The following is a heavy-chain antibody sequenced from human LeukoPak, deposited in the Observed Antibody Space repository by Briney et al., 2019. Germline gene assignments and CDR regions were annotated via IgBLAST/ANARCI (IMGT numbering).Heavy chain of an antibody. CDR3: ARTTMVTPFDS. J-gene: IGHJ4*02. CDR1: GGSISNYY. Sequence: SETLSLTCTVSGGSISNYYWTWIRQPPGKGLEWIGYIYYSGSTNYNPSLKSRVTMSVDTSKNQFSLKLSSVTAADTAVYYCARTTMVTPFDSWGQGTLVTVSS. CDR2: IYYSGST. V-gene: IGHV4-59*12. D-gene: IGHD5-18*01.